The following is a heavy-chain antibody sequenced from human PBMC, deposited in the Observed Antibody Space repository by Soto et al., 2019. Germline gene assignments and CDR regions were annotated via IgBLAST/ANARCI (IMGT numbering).Heavy chain of an antibody. J-gene: IGHJ3*02. V-gene: IGHV3-23*01. Sequence: EVQLLESGGGLVQPGGSLRLSCAASGFTFSSYAMSWVRQAPGKGLEWVSAISGSGGSTYYADSVKGRFTISRDNSKNTLYRQMNSRRAEDTAGYYCAKGGGHSSGGYRDAFDIWGQGTMVTVSS. CDR3: AKGGGHSSGGYRDAFDI. D-gene: IGHD6-19*01. CDR1: GFTFSSYA. CDR2: ISGSGGST.